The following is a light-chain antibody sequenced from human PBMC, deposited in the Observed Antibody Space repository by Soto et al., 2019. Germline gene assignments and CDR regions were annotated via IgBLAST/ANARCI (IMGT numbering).Light chain of an antibody. Sequence: QSVLTQPASVSGSPGQSITISCTGTSSDVGVYNYVSWYQQHPRKAPKLIIYELSFRPSGVSIRFSGSKSGNTASLTISGLQAEDEADYYCSSYSSSSTWVFGGGTKLTVL. V-gene: IGLV2-14*01. J-gene: IGLJ3*02. CDR3: SSYSSSSTWV. CDR1: SSDVGVYNY. CDR2: ELS.